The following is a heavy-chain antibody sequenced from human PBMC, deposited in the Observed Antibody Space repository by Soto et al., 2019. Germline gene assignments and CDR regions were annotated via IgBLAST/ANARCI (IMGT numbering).Heavy chain of an antibody. J-gene: IGHJ4*02. D-gene: IGHD1-1*01. CDR3: AKSTSPFGTGTVFDY. V-gene: IGHV3-30*18. CDR1: GFTFSSYG. CDR2: ISYDGSNK. Sequence: PRLSCAASGFTFSSYGMHWVRQAPGKGLEWVAVISYDGSNKYYADSVKGRFTISRDNSKNTLYLQMNSLRAEDTAVYYCAKSTSPFGTGTVFDYWGQGTLVTVSS.